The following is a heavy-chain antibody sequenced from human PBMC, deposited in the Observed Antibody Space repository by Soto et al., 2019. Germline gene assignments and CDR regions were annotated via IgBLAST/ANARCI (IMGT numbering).Heavy chain of an antibody. J-gene: IGHJ6*03. V-gene: IGHV3-11*01. Sequence: GGSLRLSCAASGFTFNNYYLAWIRRAPGKGLEWVSYVSGSGSSVFYTDSLKGRFTMSRDNAKRSVYLQMNSLTVEDTAVYYCARWNYLVRWPCFDVWGKGTTVTVSS. CDR3: ARWNYLVRWPCFDV. CDR2: VSGSGSSV. CDR1: GFTFNNYY. D-gene: IGHD1-7*01.